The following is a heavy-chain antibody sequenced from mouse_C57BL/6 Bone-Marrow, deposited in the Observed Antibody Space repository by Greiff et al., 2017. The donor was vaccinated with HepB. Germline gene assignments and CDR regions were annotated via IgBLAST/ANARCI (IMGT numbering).Heavy chain of an antibody. J-gene: IGHJ2*01. CDR3: TRGLYYYGTNRDY. CDR1: GYTFTDYE. CDR2: IDPETGGT. V-gene: IGHV1-15*01. Sequence: QVHVKQSGAELVRPGASVTLSCKASGYTFTDYEMHWVKQTPVHGLEWIGAIDPETGGTAYNQKFKGKAILTADKSSSTAYMELRSLTSEDSAVYYCTRGLYYYGTNRDYWGQGTTLTVSS. D-gene: IGHD1-1*01.